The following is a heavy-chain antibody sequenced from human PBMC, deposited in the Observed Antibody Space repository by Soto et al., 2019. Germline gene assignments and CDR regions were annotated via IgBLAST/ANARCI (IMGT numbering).Heavy chain of an antibody. D-gene: IGHD1-1*01. CDR3: ARDVHLQSFDY. CDR2: VSFDGKVT. Sequence: PGGSLRLSCTGSGFTFNSLSLHWVRQGPDKGLEWVAVVSFDGKVTYYADSVKGRFTISRDNAKNTLYLQMNSLRAEDTAIYYCARDVHLQSFDYWGQGALVTVSS. V-gene: IGHV3-30*04. J-gene: IGHJ4*02. CDR1: GFTFNSLS.